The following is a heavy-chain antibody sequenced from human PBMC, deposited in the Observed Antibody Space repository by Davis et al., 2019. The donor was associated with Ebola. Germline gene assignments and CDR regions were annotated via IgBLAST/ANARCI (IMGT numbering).Heavy chain of an antibody. CDR2: ISPAGGST. J-gene: IGHJ6*02. CDR3: ATQDVLVVLGDKGDSAYGMDV. CDR1: GFTFNTYV. Sequence: GESLKISCAASGFTFNTYVMRWVRQTPGKGLEWVSGISPAGGSTYYADSVKGRFIISRDNSKNTLYLQMSSLRAEDTAVYYWATQDVLVVLGDKGDSAYGMDVWGQGTTVTASS. V-gene: IGHV3-23*01. D-gene: IGHD2-15*01.